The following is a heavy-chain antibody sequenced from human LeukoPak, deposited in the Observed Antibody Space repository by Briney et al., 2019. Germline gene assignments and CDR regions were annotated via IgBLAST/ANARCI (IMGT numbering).Heavy chain of an antibody. CDR1: GFTFSYYA. J-gene: IGHJ3*02. CDR2: ISSNGGST. CDR3: ASLTGTTSGGDAFDI. Sequence: GGSLRLSCAASGFTFSYYAMHWVRQAPGKGLEFVSAISSNGGSTCYANSVKGRFTISRDNSKNTLYLQMGSLRAEDMAVYYCASLTGTTSGGDAFDIWGQGTMVTVSS. V-gene: IGHV3-64*01. D-gene: IGHD1-20*01.